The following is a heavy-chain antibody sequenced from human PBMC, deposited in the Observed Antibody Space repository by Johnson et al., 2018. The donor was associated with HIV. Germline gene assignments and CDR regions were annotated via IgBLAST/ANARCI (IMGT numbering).Heavy chain of an antibody. CDR1: GFTLDDYG. J-gene: IGHJ3*02. V-gene: IGHV3-20*04. D-gene: IGHD3-10*01. CDR3: ARGTITLIRGVIGFDI. Sequence: VQLVESGGGVVRPGGSLRLSCAASGFTLDDYGMSWVRQAPGKGLEWVSGINWSGGNTDYADSVKGRFTISRDNSKNTLDLQMNSLRAEDTAVYYCARGTITLIRGVIGFDIWGQGTMVTVSS. CDR2: INWSGGNT.